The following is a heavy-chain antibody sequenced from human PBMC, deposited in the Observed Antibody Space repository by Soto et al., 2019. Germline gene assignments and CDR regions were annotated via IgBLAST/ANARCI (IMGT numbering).Heavy chain of an antibody. J-gene: IGHJ4*02. D-gene: IGHD3-16*01. V-gene: IGHV1-69*01. Sequence: QVHLVQSGAEVKKPGSSVKVSCKASGGTFSSHGISWVRQVPGQGLEWMGGIIPMFGTATSTQNFQGRLTITADESTSTAYIELISLTSGDTAVYFCARSVRVTTLSYLDFWGQGTLVTVSS. CDR2: IIPMFGTA. CDR1: GGTFSSHG. CDR3: ARSVRVTTLSYLDF.